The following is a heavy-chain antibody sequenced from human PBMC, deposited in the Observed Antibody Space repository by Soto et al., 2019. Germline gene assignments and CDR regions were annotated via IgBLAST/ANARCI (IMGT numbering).Heavy chain of an antibody. CDR3: ARVGCSSASCKPMDV. D-gene: IGHD2-2*01. J-gene: IGHJ6*02. Sequence: SETLSLTCTVSGGSISSGGYYWSWIRQHPGKGLEWIGYIYYSGSTYYNPSLKSRVTISVDTSKNQFSLKLSSVTAADTAVYYCARVGCSSASCKPMDVWGQGTTVTVSS. CDR1: GGSISSGGYY. CDR2: IYYSGST. V-gene: IGHV4-31*03.